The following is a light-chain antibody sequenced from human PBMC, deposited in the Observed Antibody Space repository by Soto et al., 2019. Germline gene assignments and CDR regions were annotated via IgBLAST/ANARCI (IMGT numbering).Light chain of an antibody. CDR1: SSNIGTYS. CDR2: SDN. Sequence: QTVLTQPPSASGTPGQMVSISCSGSSSNIGTYSVSWYQQFPGTAPRLLIYSDNQRPSGVPDRFSASKSGASASLAISGLQSGDEADFSCAAGDDSLNGCVFGTGTKVTVL. V-gene: IGLV1-44*01. J-gene: IGLJ1*01. CDR3: AAGDDSLNGCV.